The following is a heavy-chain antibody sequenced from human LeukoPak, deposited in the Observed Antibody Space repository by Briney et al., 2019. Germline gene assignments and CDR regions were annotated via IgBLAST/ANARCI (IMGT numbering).Heavy chain of an antibody. CDR1: GFTFSSYA. J-gene: IGHJ3*02. CDR2: ISYDGSNK. Sequence: GRSLRLSCAASGFTFSSYAMHWVRQAPGKGLEWVAVISYDGSNKYYADSVKGRFTISRDNSKNTLYLQMNSLRAEDTAVYYCARATPYDSSGYYDSSDAFDIWGQGTMVTVSS. CDR3: ARATPYDSSGYYDSSDAFDI. D-gene: IGHD3-22*01. V-gene: IGHV3-30*04.